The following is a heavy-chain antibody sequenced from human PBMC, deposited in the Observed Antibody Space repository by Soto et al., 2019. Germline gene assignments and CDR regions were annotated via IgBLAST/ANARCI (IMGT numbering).Heavy chain of an antibody. D-gene: IGHD6-19*01. CDR2: ISTSGNTI. Sequence: EVQLVESGGGLVKPGGSLRLSCAASGFSFSSYSMNWVRQAPGKGLEWVSSISTSGNTIYYRDSVRGRFTISRDNAKKTLFLQMEGLGAGEMAVYFCARDARGWYPGGGGYWGQGTLVTVSS. V-gene: IGHV3-21*01. CDR3: ARDARGWYPGGGGY. J-gene: IGHJ4*02. CDR1: GFSFSSYS.